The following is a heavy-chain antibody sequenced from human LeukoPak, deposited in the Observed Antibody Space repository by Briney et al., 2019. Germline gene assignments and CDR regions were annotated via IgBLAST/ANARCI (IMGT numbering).Heavy chain of an antibody. J-gene: IGHJ4*02. CDR3: ARVPPATTVVTWVDY. V-gene: IGHV4-34*01. CDR2: INHSGST. CDR1: GGSISGYY. Sequence: SETLSLTCTVSGGSISGYYWSWIRQPPGKGLEWIGEINHSGSTNYNPSLKSRVTISVDTSKNQFSLKLSSVTAADTAVYYCARVPPATTVVTWVDYWGQGTLVTVSS. D-gene: IGHD4-23*01.